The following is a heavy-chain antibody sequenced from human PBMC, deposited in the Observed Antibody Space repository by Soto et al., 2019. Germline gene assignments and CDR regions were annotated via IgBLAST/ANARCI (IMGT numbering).Heavy chain of an antibody. CDR3: AISSSQWVMVSTWLFQH. Sequence: GGSLRLSCAASVFTFSDHFVDWVRQAQGKGLEWVGRTINKANSYTTEYTASVKGRFTISRDASKNSLYLQMNSLKSEDTSVYYCAISSSQWVMVSTWLFQHWGQGTLVTVSS. CDR2: TINKANSYTT. J-gene: IGHJ1*01. D-gene: IGHD5-12*01. V-gene: IGHV3-72*01. CDR1: VFTFSDHF.